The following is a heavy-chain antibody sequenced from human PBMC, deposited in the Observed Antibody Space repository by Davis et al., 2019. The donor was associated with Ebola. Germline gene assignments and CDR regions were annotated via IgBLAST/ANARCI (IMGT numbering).Heavy chain of an antibody. J-gene: IGHJ6*02. CDR3: ASGIYYGSGSLGMDV. CDR1: GFTFSSYA. V-gene: IGHV3-64*04. CDR2: ISSNGGST. Sequence: GESLKISCAASGFTFSSYAMHWVRQAPGKGLEYVSAISSNGGSTYYADSVKGRFTISRHNSKNTLYLQMNSLRAEDTAVHYCASGIYYGSGSLGMDVWGQGTTVTVSS. D-gene: IGHD3-10*01.